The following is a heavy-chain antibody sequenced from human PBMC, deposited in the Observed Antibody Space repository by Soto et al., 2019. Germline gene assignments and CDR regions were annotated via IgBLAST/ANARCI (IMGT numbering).Heavy chain of an antibody. V-gene: IGHV3-30*03. Sequence: PGGSLRLSCAASGFTFDSYGIHWVRQAPGKGLEWVAVISYDGVKKFYADSVKGRFTISRDNSKNTMFLQMNSLRAEDTAVYYCARGVTTNGGGFDSWGQGTLVTVSS. D-gene: IGHD4-17*01. CDR2: ISYDGVKK. J-gene: IGHJ5*01. CDR3: ARGVTTNGGGFDS. CDR1: GFTFDSYG.